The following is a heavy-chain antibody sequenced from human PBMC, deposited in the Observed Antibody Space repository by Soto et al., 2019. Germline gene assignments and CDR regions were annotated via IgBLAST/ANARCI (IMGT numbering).Heavy chain of an antibody. V-gene: IGHV1-69*01. CDR3: ARAGGRHSGGIDY. Sequence: QVQLVQSGAEVKKPGSSVKVSCKAAGGTFSSYSINWVRQAPGQGLEWMGEIIPIFGTANYAQKFQGRVTITADESTSTAYMELSSLRSEDTAVYYCARAGGRHSGGIDYWGQGTLVTVSS. J-gene: IGHJ4*02. CDR1: GGTFSSYS. CDR2: IIPIFGTA. D-gene: IGHD1-26*01.